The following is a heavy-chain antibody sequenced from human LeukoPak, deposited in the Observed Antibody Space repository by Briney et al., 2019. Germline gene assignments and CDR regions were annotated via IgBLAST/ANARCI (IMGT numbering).Heavy chain of an antibody. CDR1: GGSISSGSYY. J-gene: IGHJ4*02. CDR3: ARHSTYNFGSNDY. D-gene: IGHD3-3*01. CDR2: IYTSGST. Sequence: SQTLSLTCTVSGGSISSGSYYWSWIRQPAGKGLEWIGRIYTSGSTNYNPSLKSRVTISVDTSKNQFSLKLSSVTATDTAVYYCARHSTYNFGSNDYWGQGTLVTVSS. V-gene: IGHV4-61*02.